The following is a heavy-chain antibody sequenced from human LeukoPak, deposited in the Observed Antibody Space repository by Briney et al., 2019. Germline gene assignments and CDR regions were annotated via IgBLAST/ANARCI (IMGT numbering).Heavy chain of an antibody. Sequence: ASVKVSCKASGYTFTGYYMHWVRQAPGQGLEWTGWINPNSGGTNYAQKFQGRVTMTRDTSISTAYMELSRLRSDDTAVYYCARESLEYSSSSDAFDIWGQGTMVIVSS. CDR1: GYTFTGYY. CDR2: INPNSGGT. CDR3: ARESLEYSSSSDAFDI. D-gene: IGHD6-6*01. V-gene: IGHV1-2*02. J-gene: IGHJ3*02.